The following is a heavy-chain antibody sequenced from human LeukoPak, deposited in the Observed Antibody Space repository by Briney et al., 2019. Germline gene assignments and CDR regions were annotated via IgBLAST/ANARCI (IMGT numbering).Heavy chain of an antibody. Sequence: PSETLSLTCTVSGGSISSSSYYWGWLRQPPGTGLEWIGSIYYSGSTYYNPSLKSRVTISVDTSKNQFSLKLSSVNAADTAVYYCASELRWLQEISDRMFDPCGQGTQVTVSS. CDR2: IYYSGST. CDR3: ASELRWLQEISDRMFDP. CDR1: GGSISSSSYY. V-gene: IGHV4-39*07. J-gene: IGHJ5*02. D-gene: IGHD5-24*01.